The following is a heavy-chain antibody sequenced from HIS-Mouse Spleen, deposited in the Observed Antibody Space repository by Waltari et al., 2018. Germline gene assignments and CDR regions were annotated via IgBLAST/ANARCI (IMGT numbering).Heavy chain of an antibody. CDR3: ARGVVVVPAAPTAFDI. Sequence: QLQLQESGPGLVKPSETLSLTCTVSGGSISSSSYYWGWIRQPPGKGLEWIGSIYYSGSTYYNPSLKSRVTISVDTSKNQFSLKLSSVTAADTAVYYCARGVVVVPAAPTAFDIWGQGTMVTVSS. CDR1: GGSISSSSYY. CDR2: IYYSGST. D-gene: IGHD2-2*01. V-gene: IGHV4-39*07. J-gene: IGHJ3*02.